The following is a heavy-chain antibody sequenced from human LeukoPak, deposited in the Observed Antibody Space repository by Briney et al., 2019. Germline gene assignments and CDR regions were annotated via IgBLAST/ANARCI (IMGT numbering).Heavy chain of an antibody. CDR1: GYTFTGYY. V-gene: IGHV1-2*02. D-gene: IGHD1-1*01. Sequence: GASVKVSCKASGYTFTGYYMHWVRQAPGQGLEWMGWINPNSGGTKYAQKFQGRVTMTRDTSISTAYMELSRLRSDDTAVYYCTSLDWNDDDDSDAFDIWGQGTLVTVSS. J-gene: IGHJ3*02. CDR2: INPNSGGT. CDR3: TSLDWNDDDDSDAFDI.